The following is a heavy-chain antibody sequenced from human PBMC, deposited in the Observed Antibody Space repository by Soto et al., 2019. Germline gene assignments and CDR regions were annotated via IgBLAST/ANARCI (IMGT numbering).Heavy chain of an antibody. Sequence: ASVKVSCKASGYTFTGYYMHWVRQAPGQGLEWMGWINPNSGGTNYAQKFQGWVTMTRDTSISTAYMELSRLRSDDTAVYYCARGSQRITIFGVVLRMDVWGQGTTVTVSS. D-gene: IGHD3-3*01. J-gene: IGHJ6*02. CDR1: GYTFTGYY. V-gene: IGHV1-2*04. CDR3: ARGSQRITIFGVVLRMDV. CDR2: INPNSGGT.